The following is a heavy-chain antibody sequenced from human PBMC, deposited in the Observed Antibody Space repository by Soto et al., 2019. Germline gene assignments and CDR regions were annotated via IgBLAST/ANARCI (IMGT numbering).Heavy chain of an antibody. D-gene: IGHD2-21*02. V-gene: IGHV4-31*03. CDR2: IYYSAST. Sequence: SETLSLTCTVSGDSISSGGYFWSWIRQHPGKGLEWIGYIYYSASTYYNPSLKSRVTISLDTSKNQFSLKLSSVTAADTAVYFCAGGFFLTTRVTPIFIDFWGQGTLLTVSS. CDR3: AGGFFLTTRVTPIFIDF. J-gene: IGHJ4*02. CDR1: GDSISSGGYF.